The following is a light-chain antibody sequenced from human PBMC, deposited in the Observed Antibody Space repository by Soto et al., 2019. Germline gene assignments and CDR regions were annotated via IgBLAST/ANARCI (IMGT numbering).Light chain of an antibody. J-gene: IGKJ1*01. V-gene: IGKV1-5*01. CDR3: QQYNTGT. CDR1: QTISGW. Sequence: DIQMTQSPSTLSASVGDTFTITCRASQTISGWLAWYQQKPGKAPNLLIYDTSNLGSGVPSRFSGSASGTLFTLTISSLQPEDFATYYCQQYNTGTFGQGTKVDI. CDR2: DTS.